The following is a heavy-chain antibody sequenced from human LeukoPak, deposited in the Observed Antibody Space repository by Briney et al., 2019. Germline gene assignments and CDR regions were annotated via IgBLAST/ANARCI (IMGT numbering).Heavy chain of an antibody. CDR1: GGSFSGYY. CDR2: INHSGST. Sequence: SETLSLTCAVYGGSFSGYYWSWIRQPPGKGLEWIGEINHSGSTNYNPSLKSRVTISVDTSKNQFSLKLSSVTAADTAVYYCARVGYCSGGSCLIYGMDVWGQGTTVTVSS. D-gene: IGHD2-15*01. CDR3: ARVGYCSGGSCLIYGMDV. J-gene: IGHJ6*02. V-gene: IGHV4-34*01.